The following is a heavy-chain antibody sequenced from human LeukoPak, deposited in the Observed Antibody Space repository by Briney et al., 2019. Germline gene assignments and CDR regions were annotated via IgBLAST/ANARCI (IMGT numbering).Heavy chain of an antibody. Sequence: GESLKISCKGSGYIFTSYWIGWVRQMPGKGLEWMWIIYPGDSDTRYSPSFQGQVTISADKSISTAYLQWSSLKASDTAMYYCARWSSSTSKTDYYYYGMDVWGQGTTVTVSS. D-gene: IGHD2-2*01. V-gene: IGHV5-51*01. CDR2: IYPGDSDT. J-gene: IGHJ6*02. CDR1: GYIFTSYW. CDR3: ARWSSSTSKTDYYYYGMDV.